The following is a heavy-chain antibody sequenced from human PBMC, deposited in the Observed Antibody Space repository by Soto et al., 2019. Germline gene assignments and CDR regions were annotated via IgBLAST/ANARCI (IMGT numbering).Heavy chain of an antibody. Sequence: QVQLQESGPGLVKPSQTLSLTCTVSGGSISSGGYCWSWIRQHPGKGLEWIGYTKYSGSTYYNPSLKSRANISVDTSKNQSYLKLSSVTAADTAVYYCARDYGGAWYFDLWGRGTLVTVSS. CDR2: TKYSGST. D-gene: IGHD3-16*01. CDR1: GGSISSGGYC. V-gene: IGHV4-31*03. J-gene: IGHJ2*01. CDR3: ARDYGGAWYFDL.